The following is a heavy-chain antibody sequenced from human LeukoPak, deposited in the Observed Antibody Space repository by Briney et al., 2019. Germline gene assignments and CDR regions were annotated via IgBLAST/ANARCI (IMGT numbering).Heavy chain of an antibody. Sequence: GGSLRLSCAASGFTFSSYGMHWVRQAPGKGLEWVAVIWYDGSNKYYADSVKGRFTISRDNAKNSLSLQMNSLRAEDTAVYYCASENFVNWGQGTLVTVSS. CDR3: ASENFVN. CDR2: IWYDGSNK. J-gene: IGHJ4*02. D-gene: IGHD1-7*01. CDR1: GFTFSSYG. V-gene: IGHV3-33*01.